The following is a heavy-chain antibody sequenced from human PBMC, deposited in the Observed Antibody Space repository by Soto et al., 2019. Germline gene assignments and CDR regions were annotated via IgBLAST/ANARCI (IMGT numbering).Heavy chain of an antibody. V-gene: IGHV4-34*01. J-gene: IGHJ6*02. D-gene: IGHD2-15*01. CDR1: GGSFSGYY. CDR3: ARTPRGGVVVAATPYNYYGMDV. CDR2: INHSGST. Sequence: PSETLSLTCAVYGGSFSGYYWRWIRQPPGKGLEWIGEINHSGSTNYNPSLKSRVTISVDTSKNQFSLKLSSVTAADTAVYYCARTPRGGVVVAATPYNYYGMDVWGQGTTVTVSS.